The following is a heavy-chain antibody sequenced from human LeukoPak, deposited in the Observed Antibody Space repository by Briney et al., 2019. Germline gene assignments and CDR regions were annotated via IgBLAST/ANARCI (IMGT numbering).Heavy chain of an antibody. CDR2: VNWNGGST. D-gene: IGHD3-10*01. Sequence: PGGSLRLSCAASGFTFDDYGMSWVRQAPGKGLEWVSGVNWNGGSTGYADSAKGRFTISRDNAKNSLYLQMNSLRAEDTALYYCARTYYNYGSGSYFDYWGQGTLVTVSS. J-gene: IGHJ4*02. V-gene: IGHV3-20*04. CDR3: ARTYYNYGSGSYFDY. CDR1: GFTFDDYG.